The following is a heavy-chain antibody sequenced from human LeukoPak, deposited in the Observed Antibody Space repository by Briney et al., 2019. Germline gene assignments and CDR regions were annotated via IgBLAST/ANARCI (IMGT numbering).Heavy chain of an antibody. J-gene: IGHJ3*02. D-gene: IGHD2-15*01. CDR3: ARVAIPATHDAFDI. CDR2: IKQDGSEK. V-gene: IGHV3-7*03. CDR1: GFTFSSYW. Sequence: GGSLRLSCAASGFTFSSYWMSWVRQAPGKGLEWVANIKQDGSEKYYVDSVKGRFTISRDNAKNSLYLQMNSLRAEDTAVYYCARVAIPATHDAFDIWGQGTMVTVSS.